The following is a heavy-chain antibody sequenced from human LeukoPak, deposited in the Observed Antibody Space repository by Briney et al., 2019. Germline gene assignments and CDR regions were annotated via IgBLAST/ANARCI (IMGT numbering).Heavy chain of an antibody. V-gene: IGHV4-4*02. CDR1: GGSISSSNW. J-gene: IGHJ4*02. CDR2: IYHSGST. D-gene: IGHD5-18*01. Sequence: PSGTLSLTCAVSGGSISSSNWWSWVRQPPGQGLGWIGEIYHSGSTNYNPSLKGRVTISVDKSKTQFSLKLSSVTAADTAVYYCARVTAMGKGRGYYFDCWGQGTLVTVSS. CDR3: ARVTAMGKGRGYYFDC.